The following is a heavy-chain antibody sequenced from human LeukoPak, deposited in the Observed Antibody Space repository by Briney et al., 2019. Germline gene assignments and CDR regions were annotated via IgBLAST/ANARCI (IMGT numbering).Heavy chain of an antibody. CDR2: INSDGSWT. CDR3: VSFYETY. V-gene: IGHV3-74*01. Sequence: GGSLRLSCAASGNYWMHWVRQAPGKGLVWVSHINSDGSWTSYADSVKGRFTISKDNAKNTVYLQMNSLRAEDTAVYYCVSFYETYWGRGTLVTVPS. D-gene: IGHD2/OR15-2a*01. CDR1: GNYW. J-gene: IGHJ4*02.